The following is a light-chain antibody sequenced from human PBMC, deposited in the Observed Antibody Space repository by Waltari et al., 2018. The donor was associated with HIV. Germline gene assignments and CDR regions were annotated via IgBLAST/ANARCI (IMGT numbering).Light chain of an antibody. CDR2: KAT. Sequence: DIHMRQSPPPLTASVGDRVNITCRASQNVGTWLAWYQQKPGEAPKLLIHKATDVEDGVPSRFSGSASGTEFTLTIDSLHPDDFATFYCHQYSNYLGSFGQGTKLELK. V-gene: IGKV1-5*03. CDR3: HQYSNYLGS. CDR1: QNVGTW. J-gene: IGKJ1*01.